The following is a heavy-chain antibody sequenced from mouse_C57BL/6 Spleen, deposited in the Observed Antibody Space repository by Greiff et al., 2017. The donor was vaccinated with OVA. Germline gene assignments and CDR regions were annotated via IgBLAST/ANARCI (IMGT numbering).Heavy chain of an antibody. CDR3: VRPYYYGSPWFAY. CDR2: IRSKSNNYAT. V-gene: IGHV10-1*01. Sequence: EVQRVESGGGLVQPKGSLKLSCAASGFSFNTYAMNWVRQAPGKGLEWVARIRSKSNNYATYYADSVKDRFTISRDDSESMLYLQMNNLKTEDTAMYYCVRPYYYGSPWFAYWGQGTLVTVSA. CDR1: GFSFNTYA. J-gene: IGHJ3*01. D-gene: IGHD1-1*01.